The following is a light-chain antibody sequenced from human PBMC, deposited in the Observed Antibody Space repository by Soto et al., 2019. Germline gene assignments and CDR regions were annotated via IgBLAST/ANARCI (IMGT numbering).Light chain of an antibody. CDR3: LQHNIYPLT. CDR1: QSVSNNY. Sequence: EIVLTQSPGTLSLSPGERATLSFRASQSVSNNYLAWYQQKPGQAPRLLIYGASNRATGIPDRFSASGSGTDFTLTISRLEPEDFATYYCLQHNIYPLTFGGGTKVDIK. V-gene: IGKV3-20*01. CDR2: GAS. J-gene: IGKJ4*01.